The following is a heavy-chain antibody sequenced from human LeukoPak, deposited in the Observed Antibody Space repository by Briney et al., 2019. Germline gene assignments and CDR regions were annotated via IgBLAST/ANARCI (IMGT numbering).Heavy chain of an antibody. V-gene: IGHV3-21*01. CDR1: GSSFTNYA. Sequence: GGSLRLSCAASGSSFTNYAMSWVRQAPGKGLEWVSSISSSSYIYYADSVKGRFTISRDNAKNSLYLQMNSLRAEDTAVYYCARVPARGSHAFDIWGQGTMVTVSS. CDR2: ISSSSYI. CDR3: ARVPARGSHAFDI. D-gene: IGHD6-19*01. J-gene: IGHJ3*02.